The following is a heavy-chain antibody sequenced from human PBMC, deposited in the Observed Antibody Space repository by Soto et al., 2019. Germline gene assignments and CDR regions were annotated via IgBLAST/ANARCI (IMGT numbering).Heavy chain of an antibody. D-gene: IGHD3-10*01. J-gene: IGHJ4*02. V-gene: IGHV1-69*06. CDR3: ARGRYYGSGSYGDY. Sequence: ASVKVSCKASGGTFSSYAISWVRQAPGQGLEWMRGIIPIFGTANYAQKFQGRVTITADKSTSTAYMELSSLRSEDTAVYYCARGRYYGSGSYGDYWGQGTLVTVSS. CDR2: IIPIFGTA. CDR1: GGTFSSYA.